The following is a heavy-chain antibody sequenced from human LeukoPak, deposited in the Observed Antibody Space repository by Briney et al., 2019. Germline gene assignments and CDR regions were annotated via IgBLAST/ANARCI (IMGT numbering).Heavy chain of an antibody. D-gene: IGHD6-19*01. CDR2: IYISGST. CDR1: GGSISSYY. Sequence: SETVSPTCTVSGGSISSYYWSWIRQPAGKGLEWIGRIYISGSTNYNPSLKSRVTISVDKSKNQFSLKLSSVTAADTAVYYCARDQPKAVAGHYYYYYYMDVWGKGTTVTVSS. CDR3: ARDQPKAVAGHYYYYYYMDV. V-gene: IGHV4-4*07. J-gene: IGHJ6*03.